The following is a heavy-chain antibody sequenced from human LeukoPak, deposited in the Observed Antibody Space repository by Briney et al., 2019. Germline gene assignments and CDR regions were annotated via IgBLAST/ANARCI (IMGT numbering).Heavy chain of an antibody. V-gene: IGHV3-30*02. CDR2: TRYDGNNK. D-gene: IGHD2-15*01. CDR1: GFTFSSYA. Sequence: GGSLRLSCAASGFTFSSYAMHSVRQAAGKGLEWVAFTRYDGNNKYYADSVKGRFTISRDNSKNTVYLQMNSLRAEDTAVYYCARGRCSGGSCYSGFDYWGQGTLVTVSS. CDR3: ARGRCSGGSCYSGFDY. J-gene: IGHJ4*02.